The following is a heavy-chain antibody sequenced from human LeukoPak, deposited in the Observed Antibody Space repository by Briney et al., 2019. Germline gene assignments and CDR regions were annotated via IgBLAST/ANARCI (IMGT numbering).Heavy chain of an antibody. CDR2: ISDSGGRT. V-gene: IGHV3-23*01. D-gene: IGHD3-22*01. J-gene: IGHJ4*02. CDR1: GITLSNYG. CDR3: AKRGVVIRVILVGFHKEAYYFDS. Sequence: GGSLRLSCAVSGITLSNYGMSWVRQAPGKGQEWVAGISDSGGRTNYADSVKGRFTISRDNPKNTLYLQMNSLRAEDTAVYFCAKRGVVIRVILVGFHKEAYYFDSRGQGALVTVSS.